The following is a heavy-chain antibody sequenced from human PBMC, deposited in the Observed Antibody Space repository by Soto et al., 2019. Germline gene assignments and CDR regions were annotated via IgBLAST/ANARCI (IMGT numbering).Heavy chain of an antibody. CDR2: IAYDGSNR. V-gene: IGHV3-30*04. D-gene: IGHD1-1*01. CDR1: GFSISRSA. J-gene: IGHJ5*02. CDR3: ARDLQAGTDNVNWFAP. Sequence: QVQLVESGGGVVQPGRSLRLSCAASGFSISRSAMHWVRQAPGKGLEWVAVIAYDGSNRWYEDSAKCRFTISRDNSKNTVYLQMSSLRGEDTAVYYCARDLQAGTDNVNWFAPWGQGTLVTVSS.